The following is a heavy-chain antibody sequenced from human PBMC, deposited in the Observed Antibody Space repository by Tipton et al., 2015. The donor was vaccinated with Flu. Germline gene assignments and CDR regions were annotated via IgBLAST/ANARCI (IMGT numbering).Heavy chain of an antibody. CDR2: IYPSGTT. J-gene: IGHJ4*02. CDR1: SGSIRSTNYF. D-gene: IGHD3-9*01. CDR3: AAKFYGILTGYFDGVDY. Sequence: TLSLTCTVSSGSIRSTNYFCAWIRQPPGKRLELIGSIYPSGTTYYNPSLKSRVTISVDTSKSQFSLMLRSVTAADTAVYYCAAKFYGILTGYFDGVDYWGQGTLVTVSP. V-gene: IGHV4-39*01.